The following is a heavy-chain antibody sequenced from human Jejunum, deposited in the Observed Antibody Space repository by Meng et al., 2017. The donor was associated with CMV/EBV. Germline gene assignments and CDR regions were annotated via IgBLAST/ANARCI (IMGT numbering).Heavy chain of an antibody. Sequence: FTFSIYPMQWVHQAPGKGLEWVAVISYDGGNEYYAGSVKGRFTLSRDNSKNTLYLQMNSLRPDDTAVYYCARDRTSVIVPAAILYWGQGTRVTVSS. D-gene: IGHD2-2*01. CDR3: ARDRTSVIVPAAILY. J-gene: IGHJ4*02. CDR1: FTFSIYP. V-gene: IGHV3-30-3*01. CDR2: ISYDGGNE.